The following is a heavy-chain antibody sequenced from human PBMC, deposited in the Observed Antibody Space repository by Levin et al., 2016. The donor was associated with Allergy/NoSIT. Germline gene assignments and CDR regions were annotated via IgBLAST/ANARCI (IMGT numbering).Heavy chain of an antibody. CDR1: GGSISSGGYY. D-gene: IGHD5-18*01. CDR2: MYSSGKI. Sequence: SETLSLTCAVSGGSISSGGYYWSWIRQPAGKGLEWIGRMYSSGKIQYNPSLKSRVTISADTSKSQLSLKVSSVTAADTAVYYCARGYKYGYQDWGQGTLVTVSS. V-gene: IGHV4-61*02. CDR3: ARGYKYGYQD. J-gene: IGHJ4*02.